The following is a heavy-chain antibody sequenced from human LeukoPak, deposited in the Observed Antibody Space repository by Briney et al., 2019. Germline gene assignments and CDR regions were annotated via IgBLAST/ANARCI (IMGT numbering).Heavy chain of an antibody. D-gene: IGHD2-21*01. J-gene: IGHJ4*02. V-gene: IGHV3-21*01. CDR1: GFTFSSYS. CDR2: ISSSSSYI. Sequence: GGSLRLSCAASGFTFSSYSMNWVRQAPGKGLEWVSSISSSSSYIYYADSVKGRFTISRDNAKNSLYLQMNSLRAEDTAVYYCARVGYCGGDCYGGSLDYWGQGTLVTVSS. CDR3: ARVGYCGGDCYGGSLDY.